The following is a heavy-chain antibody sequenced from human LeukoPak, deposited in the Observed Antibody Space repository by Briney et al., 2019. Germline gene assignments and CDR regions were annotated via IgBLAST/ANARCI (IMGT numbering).Heavy chain of an antibody. Sequence: SVKVSCKPSGYTFTSYGISWVRQAPGQGLEWMGWISAYNGNTNYAQKLQGRVTMTTDTSTSTAYMELRSLRSDDTAVYYCARDLLLVGATAYWGQGTLVTVSS. CDR1: GYTFTSYG. CDR2: ISAYNGNT. CDR3: ARDLLLVGATAY. D-gene: IGHD1-26*01. J-gene: IGHJ4*02. V-gene: IGHV1-18*01.